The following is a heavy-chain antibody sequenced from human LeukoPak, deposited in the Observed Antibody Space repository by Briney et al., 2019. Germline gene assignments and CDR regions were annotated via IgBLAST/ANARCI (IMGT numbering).Heavy chain of an antibody. CDR1: GFTFSSYS. Sequence: GGSLRLSCAASGFTFSSYSMNWVRQAPGKGLEWVSYISSSSSTIYYADSVKGRFTISRDNAKNSLYLQMNSLRAEDTAVYYCARDYSRDAFDIWGQGTMVTVSS. V-gene: IGHV3-48*04. CDR3: ARDYSRDAFDI. D-gene: IGHD2-15*01. J-gene: IGHJ3*02. CDR2: ISSSSSTI.